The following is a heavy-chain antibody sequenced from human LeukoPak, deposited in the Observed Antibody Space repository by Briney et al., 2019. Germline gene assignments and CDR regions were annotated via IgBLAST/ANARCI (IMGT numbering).Heavy chain of an antibody. CDR1: GGSFSGYY. V-gene: IGHV4-34*01. D-gene: IGHD2-21*02. CDR3: AGTPQKGDNENYGMDV. Sequence: PSETLSLTCAVYGGSFSGYYWSWIRQPPGKGLEWIGEINHSGSTNYNPSLKSRVTISVDTSKNQFSLKLSSVTAADTAVYYCAGTPQKGDNENYGMDVWGQGTTVTVSS. CDR2: INHSGST. J-gene: IGHJ6*02.